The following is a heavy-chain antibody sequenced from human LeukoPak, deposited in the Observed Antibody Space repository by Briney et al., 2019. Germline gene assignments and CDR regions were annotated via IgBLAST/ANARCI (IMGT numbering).Heavy chain of an antibody. V-gene: IGHV3-48*03. D-gene: IGHD5-24*01. J-gene: IGHJ3*02. CDR1: GFTFSSYE. CDR3: ARGGGYNRDAFDI. Sequence: GGSLRLSCAASGFTFSSYEMNWVHQAPGKGLEWVSYISSSGSTLYYADSVKGRFTISRDNAKNSLYLQMNSLRAEDTAVYYCARGGGYNRDAFDIWGQGTMVTVSS. CDR2: ISSSGSTL.